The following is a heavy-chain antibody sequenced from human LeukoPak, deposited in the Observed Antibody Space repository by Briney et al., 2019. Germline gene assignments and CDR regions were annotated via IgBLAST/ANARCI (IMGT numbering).Heavy chain of an antibody. CDR2: ISDGGGST. CDR1: GFTFNSYA. J-gene: IGHJ3*02. Sequence: AGGSLRLSCAASGFTFNSYALSRVRQAPGKGLEWVSAISDGGGSTYYADSVKGRFTISRDNSKNTVYLQMNSLRVEDTAVYYCAKDLDGYGGLRGDAFDIWGQGTMVIVSS. CDR3: AKDLDGYGGLRGDAFDI. V-gene: IGHV3-23*01. D-gene: IGHD5-24*01.